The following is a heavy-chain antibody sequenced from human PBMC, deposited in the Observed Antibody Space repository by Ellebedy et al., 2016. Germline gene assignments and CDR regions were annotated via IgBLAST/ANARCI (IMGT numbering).Heavy chain of an antibody. CDR2: ISHDGTDK. CDR3: ATVRSPDSYNTYDMDV. Sequence: GGSLRLSXAVYGLTVDRYVVHCVRHAPGMGLGWVAQISHDGTDKVYRDSVKGRFTISRDNSRLRVYLQMNRLRVDDTGIYYCATVRSPDSYNTYDMDVWGQGTTVTVSS. D-gene: IGHD3-10*01. V-gene: IGHV3-30*13. CDR1: GLTVDRYV. J-gene: IGHJ6*02.